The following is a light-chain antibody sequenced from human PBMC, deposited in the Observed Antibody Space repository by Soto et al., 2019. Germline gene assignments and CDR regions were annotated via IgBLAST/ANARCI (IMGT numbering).Light chain of an antibody. CDR2: STN. CDR1: SGSVSTSNY. V-gene: IGLV8-61*01. J-gene: IGLJ7*01. Sequence: QAVVTQEPSFSVSPGGTVTLTCGLSSGSVSTSNYPSWYQQTPGQAPRTLIYSTNTRSSGVPDRFSGSILGNKVALTITGAQEDDESDYYCVLYMGSGLWVFGGGTQLT. CDR3: VLYMGSGLWV.